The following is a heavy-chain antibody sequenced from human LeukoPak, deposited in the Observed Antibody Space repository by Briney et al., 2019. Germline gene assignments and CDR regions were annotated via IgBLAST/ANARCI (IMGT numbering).Heavy chain of an antibody. CDR2: ISAYNGNT. CDR1: GYTFTSSG. CDR3: ARVSPGYSSGWCFDY. D-gene: IGHD6-19*01. Sequence: GASVKVSCKASGYTFTSSGISWVRQAPGQGLEWMGWISAYNGNTNYAQKLQGRVTMTTDTSTSTAYMELRSLRSDDTAVYYCARVSPGYSSGWCFDYWGQGTLVTVSS. J-gene: IGHJ4*02. V-gene: IGHV1-18*01.